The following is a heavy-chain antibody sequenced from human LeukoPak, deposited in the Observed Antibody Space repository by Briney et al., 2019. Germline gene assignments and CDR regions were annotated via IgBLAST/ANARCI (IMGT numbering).Heavy chain of an antibody. J-gene: IGHJ6*02. Sequence: GGSLRLSCAASGFTFSDYYMSWIRQAPGKGLEWVSYISSSGSTIYYADSVKGRFTISRDNAKNSLYLQMNSLRAEDPAVYYCARDFAGDDRYYYSGMDVWGQGTTVTVSS. CDR2: ISSSGSTI. CDR3: ARDFAGDDRYYYSGMDV. CDR1: GFTFSDYY. V-gene: IGHV3-11*01. D-gene: IGHD3-10*01.